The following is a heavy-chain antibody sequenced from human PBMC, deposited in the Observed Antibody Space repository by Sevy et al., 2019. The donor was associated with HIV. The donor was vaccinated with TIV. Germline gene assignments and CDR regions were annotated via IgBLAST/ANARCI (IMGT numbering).Heavy chain of an antibody. Sequence: SETLSLTCTVSGGSISSSSYFWGWIRQPPGKGLEWIGSLYSTGSTSYNPSLRSRVTVSADTSKNVFTLMLTSVIATDTAVYYCATPRGNAWTEGTGGYFDLWGRGTLVTVSS. CDR3: ATPRGNAWTEGTGGYFDL. V-gene: IGHV4-39*02. J-gene: IGHJ2*01. D-gene: IGHD1-1*01. CDR2: LYSTGST. CDR1: GGSISSSSYF.